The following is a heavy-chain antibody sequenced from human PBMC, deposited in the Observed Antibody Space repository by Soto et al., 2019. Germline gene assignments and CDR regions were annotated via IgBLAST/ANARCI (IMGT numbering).Heavy chain of an antibody. CDR2: IYYSGST. CDR3: ARLSTSDYLFDY. Sequence: PSETLSLTCTVSGGSINNHYWSWIRQPPGKGLEWIGYIYYSGSTNYNPSLKSRVTISVDTSKNQFSLKLSSVTAADTAVYYCARLSTSDYLFDYWGQGTLVTSPQ. D-gene: IGHD4-17*01. CDR1: GGSINNHY. J-gene: IGHJ4*02. V-gene: IGHV4-59*08.